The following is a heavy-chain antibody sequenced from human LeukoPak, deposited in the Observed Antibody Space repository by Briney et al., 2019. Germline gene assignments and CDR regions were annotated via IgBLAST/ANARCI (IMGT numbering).Heavy chain of an antibody. D-gene: IGHD3-3*01. V-gene: IGHV3-9*01. CDR2: ISWNSGSI. CDR3: ASWDDTIFGVGGMDV. CDR1: GFTFDDYA. J-gene: IGHJ6*01. Sequence: GRSLRLSCAASGFTFDDYAMPWVRQAPGKGLEWVSGISWNSGSIGYADSVKGRFTISRDNAKNSLYLQMNSLRAEDTAVYYCASWDDTIFGVGGMDVWGQGTTVTVSS.